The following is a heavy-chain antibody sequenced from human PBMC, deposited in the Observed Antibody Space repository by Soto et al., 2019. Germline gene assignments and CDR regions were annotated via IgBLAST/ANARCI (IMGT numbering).Heavy chain of an antibody. D-gene: IGHD6-13*01. CDR2: ISYDGSNK. CDR3: ARDRVPDSRSPWWFDY. V-gene: IGHV3-30-3*01. J-gene: IGHJ4*02. CDR1: GFTFSSYA. Sequence: GGSLRLSCAASGFTFSSYAMHWVRQAPGKGLEWVAVISYDGSNKYYADSVKGRFTISRDNSKNTLYLQMNSLRAEDTAVYYCARDRVPDSRSPWWFDYWGQGTLVTVSS.